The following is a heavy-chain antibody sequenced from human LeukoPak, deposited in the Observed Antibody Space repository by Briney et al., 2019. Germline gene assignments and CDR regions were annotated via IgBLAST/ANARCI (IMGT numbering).Heavy chain of an antibody. V-gene: IGHV1-69*13. Sequence: SVKVSCKASGGTFSSYAISWVRQAPGQGLEWMGGIIPIFGAANYAQKFQGRVTITADESTSTAYMELSSLRSEDTAVYYCARDYYDSRESGETVYFDYWGQGTLVTVSS. D-gene: IGHD3-22*01. J-gene: IGHJ4*02. CDR1: GGTFSSYA. CDR2: IIPIFGAA. CDR3: ARDYYDSRESGETVYFDY.